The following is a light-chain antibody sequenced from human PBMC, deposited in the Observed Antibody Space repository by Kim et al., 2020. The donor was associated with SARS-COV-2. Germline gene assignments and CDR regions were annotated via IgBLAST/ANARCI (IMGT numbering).Light chain of an antibody. Sequence: EIVLTQSPGTLSLSPGERATVSCRDSQSVTSNYLAWYQQKPGQAPRLLIYGASSRATGIPDRFSGSGSETDFTLTISRLDPEDFAVYYCQQYGSSPLTFGGGTKVDIK. CDR2: GAS. V-gene: IGKV3-20*01. CDR3: QQYGSSPLT. CDR1: QSVTSNY. J-gene: IGKJ4*01.